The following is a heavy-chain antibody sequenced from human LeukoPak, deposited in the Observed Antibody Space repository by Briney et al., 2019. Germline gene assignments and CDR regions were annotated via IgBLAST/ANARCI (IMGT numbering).Heavy chain of an antibody. Sequence: ASVKVSCKASGYTFTGYYIHWVRQAPGQGLEWMGWINPNSGGTNYAQKFQGRVTMTRDTSFSTAYMELSRLRSDDTAVYYCARGGSYLSAFDIWGQGTMVTVSS. V-gene: IGHV1-2*02. CDR1: GYTFTGYY. J-gene: IGHJ3*02. CDR3: ARGGSYLSAFDI. D-gene: IGHD1-26*01. CDR2: INPNSGGT.